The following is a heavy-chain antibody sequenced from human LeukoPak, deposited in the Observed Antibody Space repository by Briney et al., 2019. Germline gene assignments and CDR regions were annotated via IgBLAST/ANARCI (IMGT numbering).Heavy chain of an antibody. CDR3: ARLDGDNNWFDP. CDR1: GGSINSNDW. CDR2: IYHSGST. J-gene: IGHJ5*02. V-gene: IGHV4-4*02. Sequence: SETLSLTCAVSGGSINSNDWWSWVRQPPGKWLEWIGEIYHSGSTNHNPSLKSRVTISMDKSKNQLSLKLSSVTAADTAVYYCARLDGDNNWFDPWGQGTLVTVSS. D-gene: IGHD4-17*01.